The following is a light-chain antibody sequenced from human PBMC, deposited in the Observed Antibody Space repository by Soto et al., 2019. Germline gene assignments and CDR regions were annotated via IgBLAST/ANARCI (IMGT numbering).Light chain of an antibody. J-gene: IGKJ4*01. CDR1: QSVLYSSNNKNY. CDR2: WAS. CDR3: XQYYSTPPT. Sequence: DIVMTQSPDSLAVSLGERATINCKSSQSVLYSSNNKNYLAWYQQKPGQPPKELIYWASTRESGVPDRFSGXGSGTXXXXXXXXLQAXDVAXXXXXQYYSTPPTFGGGTKVEIK. V-gene: IGKV4-1*01.